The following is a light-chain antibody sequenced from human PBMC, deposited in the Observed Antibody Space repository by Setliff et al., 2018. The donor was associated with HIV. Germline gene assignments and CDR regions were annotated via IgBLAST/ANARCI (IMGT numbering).Light chain of an antibody. CDR2: EVS. CDR3: SSHTPSSTLV. V-gene: IGLV2-14*01. J-gene: IGLJ1*01. Sequence: ALAQPASVSGSPGQSITISCTGTSSDVGTYNYVSWYQQHPGKAPKLMIYEVSNRPSGISNRFSGSKSGNTASLTISGLQAEDEADYYCSSHTPSSTLVFGTGTKVTVL. CDR1: SSDVGTYNY.